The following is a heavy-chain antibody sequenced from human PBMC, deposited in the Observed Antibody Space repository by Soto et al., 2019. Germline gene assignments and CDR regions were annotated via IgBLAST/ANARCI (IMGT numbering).Heavy chain of an antibody. Sequence: VESGGGFVQPGGSHRLSCVASGFTFNSYAMTWVRQSPERGLEWVSTISGSGYKAHYTRSVQGRFAISRDNSKSTVYLQMNNLRAEDSAIYYCAKGRYFDVEGGCANFWGQGTLVTVSS. V-gene: IGHV3-23*04. D-gene: IGHD1-26*01. J-gene: IGHJ4*02. CDR3: AKGRYFDVEGGCANF. CDR2: ISGSGYKA. CDR1: GFTFNSYA.